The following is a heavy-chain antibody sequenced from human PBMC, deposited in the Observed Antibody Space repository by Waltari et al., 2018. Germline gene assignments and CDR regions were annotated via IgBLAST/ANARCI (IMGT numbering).Heavy chain of an antibody. V-gene: IGHV4-38-2*01. CDR2: IYHSGST. CDR3: ARVYGGYFDY. J-gene: IGHJ4*02. CDR1: GYSISSGYY. Sequence: QVQLQESGPGLVKPSETLSLTCAVSGYSISSGYYWGWIRQPPGKGLEWIGSIYHSGSTYYNPSLKSRVTISVDTSKNQFSLKLSSVTDADTAVYYCARVYGGYFDYWGQGTLVTVSS. D-gene: IGHD4-17*01.